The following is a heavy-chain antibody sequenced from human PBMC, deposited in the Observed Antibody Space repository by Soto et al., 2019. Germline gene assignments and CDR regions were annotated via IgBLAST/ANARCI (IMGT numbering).Heavy chain of an antibody. CDR2: TYYRSKWYN. J-gene: IGHJ6*02. V-gene: IGHV6-1*01. CDR3: ARDHSPIVVAPALGHYYSYGLDV. D-gene: IGHD2-2*01. Sequence: SQTLSLTCAISGDSVSSNSAAWNWIRQSPSRGLEWLGRTYYRSKWYNDYAVSVKSRITINPDTSKNQFSLQLNSVTPEDTALYYCARDHSPIVVAPALGHYYSYGLDVWGQGTTVTVSS. CDR1: GDSVSSNSAA.